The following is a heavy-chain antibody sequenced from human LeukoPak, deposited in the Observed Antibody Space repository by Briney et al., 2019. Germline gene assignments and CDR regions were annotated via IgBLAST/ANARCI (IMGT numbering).Heavy chain of an antibody. CDR2: INQDGSVK. CDR1: GFTFSTYW. Sequence: GGSLRLSCEASGFTFSTYWMGWVRQAPGKGLEWVAKINQDGSVKYYVDSVKGRFTISRDNAEKSLYLQMNSLRAEDTAFYYCARNFGGGDSSGPYYWGQGTLVTVSS. J-gene: IGHJ4*02. CDR3: ARNFGGGDSSGPYY. D-gene: IGHD3-22*01. V-gene: IGHV3-7*03.